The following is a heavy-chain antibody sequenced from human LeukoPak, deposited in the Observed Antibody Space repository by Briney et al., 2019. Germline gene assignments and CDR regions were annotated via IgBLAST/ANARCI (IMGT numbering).Heavy chain of an antibody. CDR1: GFTFSSCS. CDR2: ITSSSTYI. Sequence: GGSLRLSCAGSGFTFSSCSMSWVRQAPGKGLEWVSSITSSSTYIYYADSVKGRFTISRDNAKNSLYLHMNSLRAEDTAVYYCTRGTGSYDYWGQGTRVTVSS. D-gene: IGHD1-26*01. J-gene: IGHJ4*02. CDR3: TRGTGSYDY. V-gene: IGHV3-21*01.